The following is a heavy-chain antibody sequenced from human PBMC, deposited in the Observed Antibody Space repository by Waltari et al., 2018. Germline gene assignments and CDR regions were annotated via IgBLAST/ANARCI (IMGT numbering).Heavy chain of an antibody. V-gene: IGHV4-59*11. Sequence: QVQLQESGPGLVKPSETLSLTCTVSGGSISSHYWRWIRQPPGKGLEWIGYIYYSGSTNYNPALKSRVTISVDTSKNQFSLKLSSVTAADTAVYYCARGGNCGGDCYLGYWGQGTLVTVSS. CDR3: ARGGNCGGDCYLGY. CDR1: GGSISSHY. CDR2: IYYSGST. J-gene: IGHJ4*02. D-gene: IGHD2-21*01.